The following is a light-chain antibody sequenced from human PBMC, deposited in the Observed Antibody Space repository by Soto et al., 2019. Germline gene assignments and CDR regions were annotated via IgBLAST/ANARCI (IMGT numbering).Light chain of an antibody. CDR2: AAS. J-gene: IGKJ1*01. CDR3: LQDHIYPWT. V-gene: IGKV1-6*01. Sequence: AIPMTQSPSSLSASVGDRVTITCRASQGIGNALGWYQQKPGQAPKLLLSAASTLQSGVPSRFSGSTSGTEFTLTISSLQPEDFVTYYCLQDHIYPWTFGQGTKVEFK. CDR1: QGIGNA.